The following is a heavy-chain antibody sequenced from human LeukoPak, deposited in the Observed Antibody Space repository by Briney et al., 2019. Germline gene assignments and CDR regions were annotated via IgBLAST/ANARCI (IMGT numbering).Heavy chain of an antibody. CDR3: ARGGTGSLIDY. CDR1: GGSISSYY. J-gene: IGHJ4*02. V-gene: IGHV4-59*01. CDR2: IYYSGST. D-gene: IGHD1-1*01. Sequence: SETLSLTCNVSGGSISSYYWSWIRQPPGKGLEWIGYIYYSGSTNYNPSLKSRVTMSVDTSKNQFSLKLSSVTAADTAVYYCARGGTGSLIDYWGQGTLVTVSS.